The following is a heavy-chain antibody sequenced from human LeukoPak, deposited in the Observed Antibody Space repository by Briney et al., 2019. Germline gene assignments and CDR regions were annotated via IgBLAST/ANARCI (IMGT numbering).Heavy chain of an antibody. V-gene: IGHV1-18*01. Sequence: EASVKVSCKASGYTLITYGITWVRQAPGQGLEWMGWISAYNGNANYAQKLQGRVTMTTDTSTSTAYMELRSLRSDDTAVYYCARPEDDYYDSSGYGYWGQGTLVTVSS. CDR1: GYTLITYG. D-gene: IGHD3-22*01. J-gene: IGHJ4*02. CDR2: ISAYNGNA. CDR3: ARPEDDYYDSSGYGY.